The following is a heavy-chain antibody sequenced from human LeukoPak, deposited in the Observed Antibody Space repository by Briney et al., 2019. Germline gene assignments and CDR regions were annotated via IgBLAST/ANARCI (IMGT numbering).Heavy chain of an antibody. CDR1: GYTFTSYY. Sequence: ASVKLSCKSSGYTFTSYYMHWVRQAPGQGLEWMGIINPSGGSTSYAQKFQGRVTMTRATSTSTVYMELSGLRSEDTAVYYCARSNNYYESSGYYAKSRRDFDYWGQGTLVTVSS. J-gene: IGHJ4*02. V-gene: IGHV1-46*01. D-gene: IGHD3-22*01. CDR2: INPSGGST. CDR3: ARSNNYYESSGYYAKSRRDFDY.